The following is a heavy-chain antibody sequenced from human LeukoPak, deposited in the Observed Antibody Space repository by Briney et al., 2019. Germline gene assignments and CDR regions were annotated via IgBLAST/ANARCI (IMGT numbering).Heavy chain of an antibody. CDR3: ATGYSSSWYQGYYYYYYMDV. V-gene: IGHV4-34*01. D-gene: IGHD6-13*01. CDR2: INHSGST. Sequence: SETLSLTCAVYGGSFSGYYWSWIRQPPGKGLEWIGEINHSGSTNYNPSLKSRVTISVDTSKNQFSLKLSSVTAADTAVYYCATGYSSSWYQGYYYYYYMDVWGKGTTVTVSS. J-gene: IGHJ6*03. CDR1: GGSFSGYY.